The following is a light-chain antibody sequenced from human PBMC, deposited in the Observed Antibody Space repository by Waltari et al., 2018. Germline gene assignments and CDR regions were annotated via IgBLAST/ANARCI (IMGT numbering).Light chain of an antibody. CDR2: GAS. J-gene: IGKJ1*01. CDR3: QHYVRLPAT. Sequence: EMVLTQSPGALSLSPGERATRSYRASQGRSRTLAWYQQNPGQAPRLLIFGASTRANGIPDRFRGGGAGTDFSLTISRLVPEDFSVYYCQHYVRLPATFGQGTKVEIK. V-gene: IGKV3-20*01. CDR1: QGRSRT.